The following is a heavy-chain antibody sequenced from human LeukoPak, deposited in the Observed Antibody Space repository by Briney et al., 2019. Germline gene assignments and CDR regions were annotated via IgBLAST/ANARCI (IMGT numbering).Heavy chain of an antibody. D-gene: IGHD6-6*01. CDR2: IYTSGST. V-gene: IGHV4-4*07. Sequence: SETLSLTCTVSGGPISSYYWSWIRQPAGKGLEWIGRIYTSGSTNYNPSLKSRVTMSVDTSKNQFSLKLSSVTAADTAVYYCARDPLEYSSSPGGARNYYYYGMDVWGQGTTVTVSS. CDR1: GGPISSYY. CDR3: ARDPLEYSSSPGGARNYYYYGMDV. J-gene: IGHJ6*02.